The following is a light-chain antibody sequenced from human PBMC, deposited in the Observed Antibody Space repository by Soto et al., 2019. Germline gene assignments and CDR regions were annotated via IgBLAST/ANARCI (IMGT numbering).Light chain of an antibody. V-gene: IGKV3-20*01. J-gene: IGKJ5*01. Sequence: EVVLTQSPGTLSLSPGDRVTLSCKASQSIATPYLAWYQQTFGQAPRLLISSTSKRAPDIPDRFSGAGSGTDFTLTISRLKSEDSGVYYCQQYTSLPITFGQGTRLVI. CDR2: STS. CDR1: QSIATPY. CDR3: QQYTSLPIT.